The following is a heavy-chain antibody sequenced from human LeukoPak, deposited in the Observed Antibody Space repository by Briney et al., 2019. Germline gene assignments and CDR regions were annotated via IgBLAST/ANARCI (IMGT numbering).Heavy chain of an antibody. Sequence: GGSLRLSCAASGFTFSSYGMSWVRQAPGKGLEWVSGISGSGGSTYYADSVRGRFTISRDNSKNTLYLQMNSLRAEDTAVYYCAKKSTTVITYYFDYWGQGTLVTVSS. V-gene: IGHV3-23*01. D-gene: IGHD4-11*01. CDR3: AKKSTTVITYYFDY. CDR2: ISGSGGST. J-gene: IGHJ4*02. CDR1: GFTFSSYG.